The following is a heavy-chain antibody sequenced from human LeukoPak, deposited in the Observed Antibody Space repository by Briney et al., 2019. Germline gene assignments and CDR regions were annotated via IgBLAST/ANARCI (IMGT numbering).Heavy chain of an antibody. CDR3: ARVSGMYYGSGSYYSNYYMDV. CDR2: IYYSGST. J-gene: IGHJ6*03. V-gene: IGHV4-59*01. Sequence: SETLSLTCTVSGGSISSYYWSWIRQPPGKGLEWIGYIYYSGSTYYNPSLKSRVTISVDTSKNQFSLKLSSVTAADTAVYYCARVSGMYYGSGSYYSNYYMDVWGKGTTVTVSS. D-gene: IGHD3-10*01. CDR1: GGSISSYY.